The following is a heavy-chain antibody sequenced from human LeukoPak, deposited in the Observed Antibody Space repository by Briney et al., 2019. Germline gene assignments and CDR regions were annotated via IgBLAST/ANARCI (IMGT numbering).Heavy chain of an antibody. CDR1: GGSISSSSYY. J-gene: IGHJ4*02. CDR2: IYYSGST. D-gene: IGHD2-2*01. CDR3: ARGVVPAANVDY. Sequence: PSETLSLTCTVSGGSISSSSYYWGWIRQPPGKGLEWIGSIYYSGSTNYNPSLKSRVTISVDTSKNQFSLKLSSVTAADTAVYYCARGVVPAANVDYWGQGTLVTVSS. V-gene: IGHV4-39*07.